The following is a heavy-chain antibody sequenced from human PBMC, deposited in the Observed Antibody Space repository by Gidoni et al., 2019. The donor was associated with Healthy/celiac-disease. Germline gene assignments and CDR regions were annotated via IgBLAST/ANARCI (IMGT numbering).Heavy chain of an antibody. V-gene: IGHV3-48*03. Sequence: EVQLVESGGGLVQPGGSLRLSCAASGFPFSSYELSWVRQAPGKGLEWVSYISSSGSTIYYADSVKGRFTISRDNAKNSLYLQMNSLRAEDTAVYYCARDSSSWYRVGYYYDGMDVWGQGTTVTVSS. CDR1: GFPFSSYE. J-gene: IGHJ6*02. CDR3: ARDSSSWYRVGYYYDGMDV. D-gene: IGHD6-13*01. CDR2: ISSSGSTI.